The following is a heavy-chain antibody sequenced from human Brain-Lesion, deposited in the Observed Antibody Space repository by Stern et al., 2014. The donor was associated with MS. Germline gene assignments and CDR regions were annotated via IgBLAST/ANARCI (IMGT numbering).Heavy chain of an antibody. CDR2: INGVDDKT. J-gene: IGHJ4*02. Sequence: QVQLVESGAEVKKPGASAKVSCKASGYTFIRYAMQWVRQAPGQRLEWMGRINGVDDKTKYSHKFQGRVTITRDTSANTVYMELSSLRSEDTAVYYCARDDHRDSSGHYAPFDYWGQGTRVTVSS. V-gene: IGHV1-3*01. D-gene: IGHD3-22*01. CDR1: GYTFIRYA. CDR3: ARDDHRDSSGHYAPFDY.